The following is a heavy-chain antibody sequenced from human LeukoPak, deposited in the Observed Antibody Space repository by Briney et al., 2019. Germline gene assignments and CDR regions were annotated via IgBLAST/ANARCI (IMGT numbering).Heavy chain of an antibody. J-gene: IGHJ4*02. CDR3: AREAWSGYWPSYDY. CDR2: IYYSGST. D-gene: IGHD3-3*01. Sequence: SETLSLTCTVSGGSISSYYWSWIRQPPGKGLEWIGYIYYSGSTYYNPSLKSRVTISVDTSKNQFSLKLSSVTAADTAVYYCAREAWSGYWPSYDYWGQGTLVTVSS. V-gene: IGHV4-59*01. CDR1: GGSISSYY.